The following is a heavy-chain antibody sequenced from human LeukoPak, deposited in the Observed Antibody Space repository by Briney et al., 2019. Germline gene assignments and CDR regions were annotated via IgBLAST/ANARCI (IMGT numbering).Heavy chain of an antibody. J-gene: IGHJ4*02. CDR1: GFTFSSYA. CDR3: AKDGYKDIVVVVAAKGFDY. CDR2: ISGSGGST. Sequence: GGSLRLSCAASGFTFSSYAMSWVRQAPGKGLEWVSAISGSGGSTYYAGSVKGRFTISRDNSKNTLYLQMNSLRAEDTAVYYCAKDGYKDIVVVVAAKGFDYWGQGTLVTVSS. V-gene: IGHV3-23*01. D-gene: IGHD2-15*01.